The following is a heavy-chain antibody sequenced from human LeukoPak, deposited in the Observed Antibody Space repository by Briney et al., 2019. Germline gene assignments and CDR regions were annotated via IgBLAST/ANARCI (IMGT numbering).Heavy chain of an antibody. Sequence: ASETLSLTCTVSGGSISSYYWSWIRQPPGKGLEWIGYIYYSGSTNYNPSLKSRVTMSVDTSKNQFSLKLSSVTAADTAVYYCARSGSYFHWFDPWGQGTLVTVSS. J-gene: IGHJ5*02. CDR2: IYYSGST. CDR1: GGSISSYY. CDR3: ARSGSYFHWFDP. D-gene: IGHD1-26*01. V-gene: IGHV4-59*01.